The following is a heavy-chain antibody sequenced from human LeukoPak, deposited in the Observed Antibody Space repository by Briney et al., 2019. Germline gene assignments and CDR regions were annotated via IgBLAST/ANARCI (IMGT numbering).Heavy chain of an antibody. Sequence: RPSETLSLTCAVYGGSFSGYYWSWIRQPPGKGLEWIGEINHSGSTNYSPPLRNRVTLSVDTSKNQFSLKLSSVTAADTAVYYCARAHGSPSVRLFDSWGQGTLVTVSS. CDR3: ARAHGSPSVRLFDS. CDR2: INHSGST. V-gene: IGHV4-34*01. J-gene: IGHJ4*02. CDR1: GGSFSGYY. D-gene: IGHD3-10*01.